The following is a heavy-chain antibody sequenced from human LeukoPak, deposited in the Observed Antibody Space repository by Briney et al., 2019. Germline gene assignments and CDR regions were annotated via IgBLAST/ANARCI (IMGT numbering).Heavy chain of an antibody. V-gene: IGHV3-23*01. CDR3: AKDRVVVVPAGDY. Sequence: PVGSLRLSCAASGFTFSSYAMSWVRQAPGKGLEWVLAISGSGGSTNFEHSVKGRFTISRDNSKNTLYLKMNSLRAEDTAVYYCAKDRVVVVPAGDYWRQGTLVSVS. J-gene: IGHJ4*02. CDR1: GFTFSSYA. CDR2: ISGSGGST. D-gene: IGHD2-2*01.